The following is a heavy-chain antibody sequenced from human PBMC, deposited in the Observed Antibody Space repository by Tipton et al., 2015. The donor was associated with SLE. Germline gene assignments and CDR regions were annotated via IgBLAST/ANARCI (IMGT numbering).Heavy chain of an antibody. D-gene: IGHD6-13*01. CDR3: ASTIAAAGSSYSYYYMDV. J-gene: IGHJ6*03. V-gene: IGHV4-61*02. Sequence: TLSLTCTVSGGSISSGSYYWSWIRQPAGKGLEWIGRIYTSGSTNYNPSLKSRVTISVDTSKNQFSLKLSSVNAADTAVYYCASTIAAAGSSYSYYYMDVWGKGTTVTVSS. CDR2: IYTSGST. CDR1: GGSISSGSYY.